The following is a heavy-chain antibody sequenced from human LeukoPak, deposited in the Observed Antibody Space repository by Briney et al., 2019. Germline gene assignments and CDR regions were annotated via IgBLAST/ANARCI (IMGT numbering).Heavy chain of an antibody. CDR3: ARGYAYNFDYFDY. D-gene: IGHD5-24*01. CDR1: GFTFDDYA. J-gene: IGHJ4*02. Sequence: PGGSLRLSCAASGFTFDDYAMHWVRQPPGKGLEWVSGISRNSGSIGYVDSVKGRFTISRDNAKKSLYLQMNSLRAEDTAFYYCARGYAYNFDYFDYWGQGTLVTVSS. V-gene: IGHV3-9*01. CDR2: ISRNSGSI.